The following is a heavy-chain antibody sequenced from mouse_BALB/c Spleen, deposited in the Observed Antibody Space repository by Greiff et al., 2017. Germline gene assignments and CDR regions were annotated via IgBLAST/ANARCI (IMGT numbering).Heavy chain of an antibody. J-gene: IGHJ1*01. V-gene: IGHV1-80*01. CDR2: IYPGDGDT. CDR3: ARSEARGYFDV. CDR1: GYAFSSYW. Sequence: QVQLKQSGAELVRPGSSVKISCKASGYAFSSYWMNWVKQRPGQGLEWIGQIYPGDGDTNYNGKFKGKATLTADKSSSTAYMQLSSLTSEDSAVYFCARSEARGYFDVWGAGTTVTVSS.